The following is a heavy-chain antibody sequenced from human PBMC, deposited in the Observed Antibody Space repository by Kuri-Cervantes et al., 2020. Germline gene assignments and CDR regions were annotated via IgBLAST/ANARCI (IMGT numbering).Heavy chain of an antibody. Sequence: SETLSLTCAVSGGSISSGGYSWSWIRQPPGKGLEWIGYIYHSGSTYYNPSLKSRVTISVDTSKNQFSLKMSSVTAAATAVYYCARVGSSSWYSFDYWGQGTLVTVSS. CDR1: GGSISSGGYS. D-gene: IGHD6-13*01. V-gene: IGHV4-30-2*01. CDR2: IYHSGST. CDR3: ARVGSSSWYSFDY. J-gene: IGHJ4*02.